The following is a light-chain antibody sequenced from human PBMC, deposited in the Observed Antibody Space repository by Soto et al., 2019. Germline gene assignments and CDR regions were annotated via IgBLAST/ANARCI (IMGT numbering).Light chain of an antibody. Sequence: DIVMTQSPDSLAVSLGERATINCKSSQSILYSSNNKNYLAWYQQKPGHPPKLLIYWASTRESGVPDRFSGSGSGTDFTLTISGLQAEDVAVYYCQQYYDTLALTFGGGTKVEIK. CDR3: QQYYDTLALT. CDR2: WAS. CDR1: QSILYSSNNKNY. J-gene: IGKJ4*01. V-gene: IGKV4-1*01.